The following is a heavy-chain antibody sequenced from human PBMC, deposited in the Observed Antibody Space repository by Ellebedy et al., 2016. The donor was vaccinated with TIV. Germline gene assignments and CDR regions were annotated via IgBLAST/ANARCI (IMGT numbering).Heavy chain of an antibody. J-gene: IGHJ5*02. CDR1: GGSISSISYY. Sequence: SETLSLTXTVSGGSISSISYYWGWIRQPPGKGLEWIGSIYYSGNTYYNASLQSRVTISVDTSKNQISLKLSSVTAADTAVYYCARHGPLGENWIYKNWFNPWGQGTLVTVSS. CDR2: IYYSGNT. D-gene: IGHD1-7*01. CDR3: ARHGPLGENWIYKNWFNP. V-gene: IGHV4-39*01.